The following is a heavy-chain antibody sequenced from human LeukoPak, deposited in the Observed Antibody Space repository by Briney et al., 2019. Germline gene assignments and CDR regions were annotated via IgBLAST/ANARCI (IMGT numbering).Heavy chain of an antibody. Sequence: ASVKVSRKASGYTFTGYYMHWVRQAPGQGLEWMGWINPNSGGTNYAQKFQGRVTMTRDTSISTAYMGLSSLRSEDTAVYYCARIRDGYNDAYDIWGQGTMVTVSS. V-gene: IGHV1-2*02. CDR2: INPNSGGT. CDR3: ARIRDGYNDAYDI. J-gene: IGHJ3*02. CDR1: GYTFTGYY. D-gene: IGHD5-24*01.